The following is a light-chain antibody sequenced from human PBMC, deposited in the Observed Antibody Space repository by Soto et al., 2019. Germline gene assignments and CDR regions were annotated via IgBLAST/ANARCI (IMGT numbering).Light chain of an antibody. V-gene: IGKV3-15*01. CDR1: QSVSSN. J-gene: IGKJ1*01. CDR2: GAS. Sequence: EIVMTQSPAILSVSPGERATLSCRASQSVSSNLAWFQQKPGQTPRLLFNGASTRATGIPARFSGSGSGTEFTLTISSLQSEDFAVYYCQQYNNWPRTFGQGTKVDIK. CDR3: QQYNNWPRT.